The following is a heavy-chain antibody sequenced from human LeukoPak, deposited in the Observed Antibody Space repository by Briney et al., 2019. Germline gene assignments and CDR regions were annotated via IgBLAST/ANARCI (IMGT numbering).Heavy chain of an antibody. CDR3: ARDHYYDSSGYEGAVRVPYYYYGMDV. CDR2: ISGSGDNT. D-gene: IGHD3-22*01. CDR1: GFTFSSYA. J-gene: IGHJ6*02. V-gene: IGHV3-23*01. Sequence: GGSLRLSCAASGFTFSSYAMSWVRQAPGKGLEWVSGISGSGDNTYYADSVKGRFTISRDNSKNTLYLQMNSLRAEDTAVYYCARDHYYDSSGYEGAVRVPYYYYGMDVWGQGTTVTVSS.